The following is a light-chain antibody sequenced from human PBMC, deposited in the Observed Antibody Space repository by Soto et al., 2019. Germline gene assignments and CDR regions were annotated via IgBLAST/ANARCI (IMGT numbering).Light chain of an antibody. CDR1: QGINIY. Sequence: DIQMTQSPSSLSASVGDRVTITCRASQGINIYLAWYQQKPGKVPELLIYATFTLLSGVPSRFSGSGSGADFTLAIRSLQPEDVATYYCQKYNNAPRTFGERTKVEIK. V-gene: IGKV1-27*01. CDR2: ATF. J-gene: IGKJ1*01. CDR3: QKYNNAPRT.